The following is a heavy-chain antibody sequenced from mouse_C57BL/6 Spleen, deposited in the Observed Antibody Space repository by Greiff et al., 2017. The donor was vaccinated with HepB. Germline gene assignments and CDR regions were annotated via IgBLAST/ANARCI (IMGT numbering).Heavy chain of an antibody. CDR2: ISGGGGNT. CDR3: ARIGITTVVDYYAMDY. CDR1: GFTFSSYT. J-gene: IGHJ4*01. D-gene: IGHD1-1*01. Sequence: DVKLVESGGGLVKPGGSLKLSCAASGFTFSSYTMSWVRQTPEKRLEWVATISGGGGNTYYPDSVKGRFTISRDNAKNTLYLQMSSLRSEDTALYYCARIGITTVVDYYAMDYWGQGTSVTVSS. V-gene: IGHV5-9*01.